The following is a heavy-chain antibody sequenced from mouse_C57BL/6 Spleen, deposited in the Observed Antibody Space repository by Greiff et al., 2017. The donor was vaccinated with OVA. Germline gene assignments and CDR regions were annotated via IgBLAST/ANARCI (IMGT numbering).Heavy chain of an antibody. D-gene: IGHD1-1*01. Sequence: QVQLKESGAELVKPGASVKISCKASGYAFSSYWMNWVKQRPGKGLEWIGQIYPGDGDTNYNGKFKGKATLTADKSSSTAYMQLSSLTSEDSAVYFCASGGVVGPDYWGQGTTLTVSS. V-gene: IGHV1-80*01. CDR1: GYAFSSYW. CDR3: ASGGVVGPDY. CDR2: IYPGDGDT. J-gene: IGHJ2*01.